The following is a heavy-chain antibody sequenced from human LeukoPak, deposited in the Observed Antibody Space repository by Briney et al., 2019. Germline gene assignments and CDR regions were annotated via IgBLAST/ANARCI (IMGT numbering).Heavy chain of an antibody. CDR3: ARGQVDIVVVPASYYYYMDV. V-gene: IGHV4-59*01. Sequence: SETLSLTCTVSGGSISSYYWSWIRQPPGQGLEWIGYIYYSGSTNYNPSLKSRVTISVDPSKNQFSLKLSSVTAADTAVYYCARGQVDIVVVPASYYYYMDVWGKGTTVTVSS. D-gene: IGHD2-2*03. CDR1: GGSISSYY. J-gene: IGHJ6*03. CDR2: IYYSGST.